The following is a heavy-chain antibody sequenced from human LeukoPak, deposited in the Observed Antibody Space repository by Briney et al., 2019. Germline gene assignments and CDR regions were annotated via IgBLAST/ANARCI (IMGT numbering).Heavy chain of an antibody. CDR1: GFTFSSYF. V-gene: IGHV3-23*01. J-gene: IGHJ3*02. Sequence: SGGSLRVSCAASGFTFSSYFMTWVRQAPGKGLEWVSTIDRSGGSTYYADSVEGRFTISRDNSKNTLYLQINSLRVEDTAVYYCARGMDGYGPDAFDIWGQGTMVTVSS. D-gene: IGHD5-24*01. CDR3: ARGMDGYGPDAFDI. CDR2: IDRSGGST.